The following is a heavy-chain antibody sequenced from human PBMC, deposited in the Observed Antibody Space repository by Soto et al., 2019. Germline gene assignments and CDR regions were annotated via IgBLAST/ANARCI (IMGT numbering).Heavy chain of an antibody. CDR3: ARGGDSGFPFDY. CDR1: GGTFSSYA. Sequence: QVQLVQSGAEVKKPGSSVKVSCKASGGTFSSYAISWVRQAPGQGLEWMGGIIPIFGTANYAQKLQGRVTITADESTSTAYMELSRLRSEDTAVYDCARGGDSGFPFDYWGQGTLVTVSS. J-gene: IGHJ4*02. CDR2: IIPIFGTA. D-gene: IGHD5-12*01. V-gene: IGHV1-69*12.